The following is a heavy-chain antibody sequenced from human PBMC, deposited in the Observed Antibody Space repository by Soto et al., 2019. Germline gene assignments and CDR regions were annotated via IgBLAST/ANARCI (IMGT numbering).Heavy chain of an antibody. D-gene: IGHD6-6*01. V-gene: IGHV4-39*01. Sequence: QLQLQESGPGLVKPSETLSLTCAVSGGSISSGGNYWGWIRQSPGKGLEWIGCVHDTGTTHYNPSLSSRVPISVDTSKNQFALNVCSVTAADTAVYYCARGLSSPAAAGVWGQGTRVTVS. CDR3: ARGLSSPAAAGV. CDR1: GGSISSGGNY. J-gene: IGHJ4*02. CDR2: VHDTGTT.